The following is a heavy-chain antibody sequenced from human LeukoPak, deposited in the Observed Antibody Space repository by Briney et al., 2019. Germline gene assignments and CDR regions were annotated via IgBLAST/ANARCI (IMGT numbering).Heavy chain of an antibody. CDR1: GVSISSCNW. CDR2: ISHCGDT. CDR3: STRDQSRTDVVPPDY. V-gene: IGHV4-4*02. D-gene: IGHD5/OR15-5a*01. Sequence: SEALSLTCAVSGVSISSCNWWTWVRQPPGKGLEWIGEISHCGDTKYSPSLRTRVTISIDRSKNHLSLNLNSVTAADTAIYYCSTRDQSRTDVVPPDYWGQGTLVTVSS. J-gene: IGHJ4*02.